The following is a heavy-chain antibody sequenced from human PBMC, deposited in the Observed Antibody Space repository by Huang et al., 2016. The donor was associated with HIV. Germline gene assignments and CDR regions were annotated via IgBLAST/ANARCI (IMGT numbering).Heavy chain of an antibody. V-gene: IGHV7-4-1*02. CDR1: GYTFTTLS. CDR2: INTKTGKP. CDR3: ARYRLTGTFLDS. D-gene: IGHD3-9*01. J-gene: IGHJ4*02. Sequence: QVQLVQSGSALRKPGASVKVSCKASGYTFTTLSLIWVRQAPVQGLGCMGCINTKTGKPTNAQGVTGRFVFSLDTTVNTAYLQISSLKTDDTAKYFCARYRLTGTFLDSWGQGTQVTVSS.